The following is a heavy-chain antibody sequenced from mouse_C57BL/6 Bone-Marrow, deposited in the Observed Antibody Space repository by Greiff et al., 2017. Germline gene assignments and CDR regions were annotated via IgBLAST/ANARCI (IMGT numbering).Heavy chain of an antibody. D-gene: IGHD1-1*01. CDR2: IDPEDGDT. V-gene: IGHV14-1*01. J-gene: IGHJ4*01. Sequence: VQLKESGAELVRPGASVKLSCTASGFNIKDYYMHWVKQRPEQGLEWIGRIDPEDGDTEYAPKFQGKATMTADTSSNTAYLQLSSLTSEDTAVYYCTITTVVATDYYAMDYWGQGTSVTVSS. CDR1: GFNIKDYY. CDR3: TITTVVATDYYAMDY.